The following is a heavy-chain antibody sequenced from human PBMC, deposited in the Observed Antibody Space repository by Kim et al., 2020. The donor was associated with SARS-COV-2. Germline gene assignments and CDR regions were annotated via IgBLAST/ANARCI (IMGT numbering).Heavy chain of an antibody. CDR2: ISFDGSST. CDR3: ASSGSYSYGMDV. J-gene: IGHJ6*02. CDR1: GFTFSTYW. D-gene: IGHD1-26*01. Sequence: GGSLRLSCAASGFTFSTYWMHWVRAAPGKGLVWVSRISFDGSSTTYADSVKGRFTISRDNANNTLYLQINSLRAEDTAVYYCASSGSYSYGMDVWGQGTTVTVSS. V-gene: IGHV3-74*01.